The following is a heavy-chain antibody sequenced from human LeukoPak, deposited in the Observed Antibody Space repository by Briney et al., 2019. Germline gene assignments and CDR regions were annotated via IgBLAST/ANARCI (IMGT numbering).Heavy chain of an antibody. CDR1: GFTFDDYA. V-gene: IGHV3-9*01. CDR3: AKGKYSSGPPVFDI. Sequence: RSGRSLRLSCAASGFTFDDYAMHWVRQAPGKGLEWVSGISWNSGSIGYADSVKGRFTISRDNAKNSLYLQMNSLRAEDTALYYCAKGKYSSGPPVFDIWGQGTMVTVSS. CDR2: ISWNSGSI. D-gene: IGHD6-19*01. J-gene: IGHJ3*02.